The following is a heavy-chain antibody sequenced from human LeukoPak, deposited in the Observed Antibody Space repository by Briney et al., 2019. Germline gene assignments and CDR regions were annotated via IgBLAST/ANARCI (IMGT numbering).Heavy chain of an antibody. V-gene: IGHV4-34*01. J-gene: IGHJ4*02. Sequence: SETLSLTCAVYGGSFSGYYWSWIRQPPGKGLEWIGEINHSGSINYNPSLKSRVTISVDTSKNQFSLKLSSVTAADTAVYYCARGAPLLRYFDWLLYGYFDYWGQGTLVTVSS. CDR3: ARGAPLLRYFDWLLYGYFDY. CDR1: GGSFSGYY. CDR2: INHSGSI. D-gene: IGHD3-9*01.